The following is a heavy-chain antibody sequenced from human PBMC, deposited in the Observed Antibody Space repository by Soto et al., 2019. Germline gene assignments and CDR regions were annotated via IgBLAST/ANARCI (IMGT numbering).Heavy chain of an antibody. D-gene: IGHD3-9*01. J-gene: IGHJ6*02. CDR3: ARDPYYDILTGYYSSSGMDV. V-gene: IGHV3-30-3*01. CDR1: GFTFSSYA. Sequence: GGSLRLSCAASGFTFSSYAMHWVRQAPGKGLEWVAVISYDGSNKYYADSVKGRFTISRDNSKNTLYLQMNSLRAEDTAVYYCARDPYYDILTGYYSSSGMDVWGQGTTVTVSS. CDR2: ISYDGSNK.